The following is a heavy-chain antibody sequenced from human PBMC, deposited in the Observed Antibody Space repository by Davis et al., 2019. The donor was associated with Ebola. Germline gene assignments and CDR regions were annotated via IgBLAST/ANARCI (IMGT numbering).Heavy chain of an antibody. CDR3: ARVEIVPTINGHFYYGMDV. Sequence: PGGSLRLSCAASGFSFRSYGMRWVRQAPGKGLEGLALIWYDGSKTDYADSVRGRFTISRDDSKNTLYLQMNSLRAEDTAVYYCARVEIVPTINGHFYYGMDVWGKGTTVTVSS. CDR2: IWYDGSKT. J-gene: IGHJ6*04. CDR1: GFSFRSYG. D-gene: IGHD5-12*01. V-gene: IGHV3-33*01.